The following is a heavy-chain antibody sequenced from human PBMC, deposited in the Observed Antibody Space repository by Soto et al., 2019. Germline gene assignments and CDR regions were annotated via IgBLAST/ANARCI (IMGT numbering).Heavy chain of an antibody. Sequence: GGSLRLSCAASGFTFSRYWMSWVRQAPGKGLEWVANIKQDGSEKYYVDSVKGRFTISRDNAKNSLYLQMNSLRAEDTAVYYCARPFWKPGGIWGQGTMVTVSS. V-gene: IGHV3-7*05. CDR3: ARPFWKPGGI. CDR1: GFTFSRYW. D-gene: IGHD1-1*01. CDR2: IKQDGSEK. J-gene: IGHJ3*02.